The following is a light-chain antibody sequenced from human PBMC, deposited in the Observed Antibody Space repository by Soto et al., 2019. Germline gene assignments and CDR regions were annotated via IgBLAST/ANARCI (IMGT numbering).Light chain of an antibody. J-gene: IGKJ4*01. Sequence: AIQLTQSPSSLSASVGDRVTITCRASQGISSALARYQQTPGKAPNLLIYDASTLVSGVPSRFSGSGSGTDFTLTISSLQPEDFATYYCQQFNSYPRTFGGGTKVEIK. CDR1: QGISSA. CDR3: QQFNSYPRT. V-gene: IGKV1-13*02. CDR2: DAS.